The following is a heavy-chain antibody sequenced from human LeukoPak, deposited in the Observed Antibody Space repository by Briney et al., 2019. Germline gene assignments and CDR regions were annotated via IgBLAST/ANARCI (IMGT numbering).Heavy chain of an antibody. D-gene: IGHD3-22*01. J-gene: IGHJ6*02. CDR3: ATVAGARQHSSGYHRPYYYYGMDV. V-gene: IGHV1-24*01. CDR2: FDPEDGET. CDR1: GYILTELS. Sequence: GASVKVSCKVSGYILTELSMHWVRQAPGKGLEWMGGFDPEDGETIYAQKFQGRVTMTEDTSTDTAYMELSSLRSEDTAVYYCATVAGARQHSSGYHRPYYYYGMDVWGQGTTVTVSS.